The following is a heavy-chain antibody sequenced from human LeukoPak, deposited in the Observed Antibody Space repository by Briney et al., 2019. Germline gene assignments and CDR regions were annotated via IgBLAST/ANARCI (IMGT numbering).Heavy chain of an antibody. Sequence: PGGSRRLSCAASGFTFSTYWMSWVRQAPGKGLEWVANIKQDGSDKYYVDSVKGRFTISRDNAKNSLFLQMNSLRAEDTAVYYCARVRCSSNSCFPDYWGQGTLVTVSS. J-gene: IGHJ4*02. CDR1: GFTFSTYW. D-gene: IGHD2-2*01. CDR3: ARVRCSSNSCFPDY. CDR2: IKQDGSDK. V-gene: IGHV3-7*01.